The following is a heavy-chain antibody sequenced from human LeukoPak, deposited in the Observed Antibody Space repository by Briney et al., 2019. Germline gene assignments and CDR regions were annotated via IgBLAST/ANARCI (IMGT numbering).Heavy chain of an antibody. CDR3: AREYTGIANAFDI. Sequence: PWGSLRLSCAASGFTFSSYSMNWVRQAPGKGLEWVSSISSSSSYIYYADSVKGRFTVSRDNSKNTLYLQMNSLRAEDTAVYYCAREYTGIANAFDIWGQGTMVTVSS. V-gene: IGHV3-21*01. CDR2: ISSSSSYI. D-gene: IGHD6-13*01. CDR1: GFTFSSYS. J-gene: IGHJ3*02.